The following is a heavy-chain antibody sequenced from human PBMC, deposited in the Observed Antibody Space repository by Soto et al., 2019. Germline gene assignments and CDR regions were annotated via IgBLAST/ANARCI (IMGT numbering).Heavy chain of an antibody. D-gene: IGHD3-3*01. V-gene: IGHV2-5*02. Sequence: SGPTLVNPTQTLTLTCTFSGFSLSTSGVGVGWIRQPPGKALEWLALIYWDDDKRYSPSLKSRLTITKGTSKNQVVLTMTNMDPVDTATYYCATMYYDFWSGFPMDVWGKGTTVTVSS. CDR1: GFSLSTSGVG. J-gene: IGHJ6*04. CDR2: IYWDDDK. CDR3: ATMYYDFWSGFPMDV.